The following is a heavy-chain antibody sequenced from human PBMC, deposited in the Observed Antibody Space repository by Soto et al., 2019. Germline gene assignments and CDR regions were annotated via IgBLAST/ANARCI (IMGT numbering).Heavy chain of an antibody. CDR3: ARAYYYDSSGYLDI. V-gene: IGHV4-38-2*01. CDR1: GYSISSGYY. CDR2: IYHSGST. J-gene: IGHJ3*02. Sequence: NPSETLSLTCAASGYSISSGYYWGWLRQPPGKGLEWIGSIYHSGSTYYYPSLMSRVTISVDTSKNQFSLKLSSVTAADTAVYYCARAYYYDSSGYLDIWGQGTMVTVSS. D-gene: IGHD3-22*01.